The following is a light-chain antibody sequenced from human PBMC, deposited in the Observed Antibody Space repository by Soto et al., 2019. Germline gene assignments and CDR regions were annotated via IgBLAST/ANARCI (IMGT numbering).Light chain of an antibody. CDR1: SSDVGSYNL. CDR3: CSYAGGTVF. CDR2: DVN. J-gene: IGLJ2*01. V-gene: IGLV2-23*02. Sequence: QSVLTQPASVSGSPGQSITISCTGTSSDVGSYNLVSWYQQHPGKAPKLMILDVNKRPSEVSNRFSGSKSGNTASLTISGIQADDEADYYCCSYAGGTVFFGGGTKFTGL.